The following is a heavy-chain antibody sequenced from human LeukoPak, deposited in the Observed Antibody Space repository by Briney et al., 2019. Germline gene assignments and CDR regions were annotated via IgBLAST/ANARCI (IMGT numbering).Heavy chain of an antibody. CDR1: GGSLSSNNYY. J-gene: IGHJ6*03. CDR3: ARDQVWWPLGSLSYYMDV. Sequence: SETLSLTCTVSGGSLSSNNYYWSWIRQPAGKGLEWIGCIYASGSTNYNPSLKSRVTMSVDTSKNQFSLKLSSVTAADTAVYYCARDQVWWPLGSLSYYMDVWGKGTTVTVSS. V-gene: IGHV4-61*02. D-gene: IGHD4/OR15-4a*01. CDR2: IYASGST.